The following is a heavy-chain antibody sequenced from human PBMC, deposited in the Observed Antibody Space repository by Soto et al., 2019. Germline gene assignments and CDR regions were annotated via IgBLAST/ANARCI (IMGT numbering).Heavy chain of an antibody. CDR1: GGSISSSSYY. J-gene: IGHJ4*02. CDR3: AATFRFMPTLTTLPWVFDY. V-gene: IGHV4-39*01. CDR2: IYYSGST. D-gene: IGHD4-17*01. Sequence: QLQLQESGPGLVKPSETLSLTCTVSGGSISSSSYYWGWIRQPPGKGLEWIGSIYYSGSTYYNPSLKSRVTIPEDTSNNLFSLKLSSVTAADTAVYYCAATFRFMPTLTTLPWVFDYCGQGTLVNVSS.